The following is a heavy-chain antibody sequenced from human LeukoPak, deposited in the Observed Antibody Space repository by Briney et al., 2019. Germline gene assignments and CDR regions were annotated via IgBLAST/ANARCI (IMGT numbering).Heavy chain of an antibody. CDR1: GFTFSSYA. J-gene: IGHJ4*02. CDR2: ISGSGCNT. D-gene: IGHD5-18*01. Sequence: PGGSLTLSCAASGFTFSSYAMSWVRQAPGKGVEWVSAISGSGCNTYYADSVKGRFTIPRAHSKTTPSLKMTRLRAENTAVYSCPKEGGYRYGLSFDYSGQRTPVTVSS. CDR3: PKEGGYRYGLSFDY. V-gene: IGHV3-23*01.